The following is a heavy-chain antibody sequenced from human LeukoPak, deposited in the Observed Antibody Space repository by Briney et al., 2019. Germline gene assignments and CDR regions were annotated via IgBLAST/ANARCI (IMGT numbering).Heavy chain of an antibody. D-gene: IGHD2-2*01. Sequence: GESLKISCKGSGYNFTSYWIGWVRQMPGKGLEWMGIIYPGDSDTRYSPSFQGQVTISADKSISTAYLQWSSLKASDTAMYYCARRIHCSSTSCYSGMDVWGKGTTVTVSS. V-gene: IGHV5-51*01. CDR2: IYPGDSDT. CDR3: ARRIHCSSTSCYSGMDV. J-gene: IGHJ6*03. CDR1: GYNFTSYW.